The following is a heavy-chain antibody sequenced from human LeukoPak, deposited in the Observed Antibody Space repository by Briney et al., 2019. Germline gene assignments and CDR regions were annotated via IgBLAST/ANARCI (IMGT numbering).Heavy chain of an antibody. CDR1: GGSISSSNCY. Sequence: SETLSLTCFVSGGSISSSNCYWGWIRQPPGKGLEWIGSIYYSGSTYYNPSLKSRVTISVDTSKNQFSLKLSSVTAADTAVYYCARRTGGASFDYWGQGTLVTVSS. D-gene: IGHD1-1*01. J-gene: IGHJ4*02. CDR3: ARRTGGASFDY. V-gene: IGHV4-39*01. CDR2: IYYSGST.